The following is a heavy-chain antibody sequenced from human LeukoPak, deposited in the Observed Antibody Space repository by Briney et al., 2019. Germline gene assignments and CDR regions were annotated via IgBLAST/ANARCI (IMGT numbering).Heavy chain of an antibody. CDR3: ARKELEYSYGSLDY. CDR1: GGSFSTYY. J-gene: IGHJ4*02. V-gene: IGHV4-34*01. Sequence: SETLSLTCAVYGGSFSTYYWSWIRQPPGKGLEWSGEINHSGSTNYNPSLKSRATISVVTSKNQFSLKLSSVTAADTALYYCARKELEYSYGSLDYWGQGTLVTVSS. D-gene: IGHD5-18*01. CDR2: INHSGST.